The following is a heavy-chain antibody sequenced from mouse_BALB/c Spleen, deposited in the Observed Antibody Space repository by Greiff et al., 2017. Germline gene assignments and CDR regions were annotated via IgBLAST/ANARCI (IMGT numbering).Heavy chain of an antibody. CDR2: IYPGDGDT. V-gene: IGHV1-87*01. Sequence: QVQLQQSGAELARPGASVKLSCKASGYTFTSYWMQWVTQRPGQGLEWIGAIYPGDGDTRYTQTFKGKATLTADKSSSTAYMQLSSLASEDSAVYYCARDGYVRFADWGQGTLVTVSA. D-gene: IGHD2-2*01. CDR1: GYTFTSYW. CDR3: ARDGYVRFAD. J-gene: IGHJ3*01.